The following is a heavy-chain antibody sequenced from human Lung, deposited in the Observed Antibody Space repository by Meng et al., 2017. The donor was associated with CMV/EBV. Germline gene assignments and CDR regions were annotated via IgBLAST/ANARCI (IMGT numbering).Heavy chain of an antibody. CDR2: IYYSGST. CDR1: VGSISSGSYY. D-gene: IGHD2-2*01. CDR3: ARDGCSSADCYPSNWFDP. V-gene: IGHV4-39*07. J-gene: IGHJ5*02. Sequence: QLHLQESGPGLVKPSETLSLTCTVSVGSISSGSYYWAWIRQPPGKDLEWIGSIYYSGSTYYNPSLKSRVTISGDTSNNQFSLRLTSVTAADTAVYYCARDGCSSADCYPSNWFDPWGQGTLVTVSS.